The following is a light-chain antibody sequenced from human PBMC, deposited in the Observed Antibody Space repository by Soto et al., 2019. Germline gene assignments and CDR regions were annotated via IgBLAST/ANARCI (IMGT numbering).Light chain of an antibody. Sequence: DIQMTQSPSSVSASVGDRVTITCRASQGITKWLAWYQQKPGKAPKLLIYAASTLQSGVPSRFSGSGSGTGFTLSISSLQPEDFATYYCQQADSFPRTFGGGPVVEMK. J-gene: IGKJ4*01. CDR1: QGITKW. CDR3: QQADSFPRT. CDR2: AAS. V-gene: IGKV1-12*01.